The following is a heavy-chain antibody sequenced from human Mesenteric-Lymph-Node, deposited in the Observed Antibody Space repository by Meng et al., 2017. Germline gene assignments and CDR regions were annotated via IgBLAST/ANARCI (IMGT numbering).Heavy chain of an antibody. V-gene: IGHV3-21*01. CDR1: GFSFSTYA. CDR2: ISTSGDYI. CDR3: ASEDYDILTGVEFDY. D-gene: IGHD3-9*01. Sequence: GESLKISCAASGFSFSTYAMNWVRQAPGKGLEWVSSISTSGDYIKYSDSVKGRFTTSRDNSKNTLYLQMNSLRAEDTAVYYCASEDYDILTGVEFDYWGQGTLVTVSS. J-gene: IGHJ4*02.